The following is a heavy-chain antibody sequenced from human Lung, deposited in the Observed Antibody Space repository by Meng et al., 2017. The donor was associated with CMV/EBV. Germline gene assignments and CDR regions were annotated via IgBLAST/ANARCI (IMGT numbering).Heavy chain of an antibody. V-gene: IGHV1-69*05. CDR2: IIPIFGTA. CDR1: VGTFSSYA. D-gene: IGHD6-13*01. Sequence: SSVTVSRLCCVGTFSSYAIRWVRQAPGQGLEWMGGIIPIFGTANYAQKFQGRVTITTDESTSTAYMELSSLRSEDTAVYYCATSIVAAGGAFDIWGQGTMVTVSS. J-gene: IGHJ3*02. CDR3: ATSIVAAGGAFDI.